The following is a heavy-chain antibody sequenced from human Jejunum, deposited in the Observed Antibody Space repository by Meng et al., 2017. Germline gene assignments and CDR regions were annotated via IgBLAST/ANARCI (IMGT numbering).Heavy chain of an antibody. CDR3: TRATDFFNGGSSYSGHPDY. V-gene: IGHV3-7*01. CDR2: IKQDGREK. D-gene: IGHD2-15*01. CDR1: GFTFSSYA. Sequence: GESLKISWAASGFTFSSYAMHWVRQAPGKGLEWVANIKQDGREKKYVDSVKGRFTISRDNAKNSLYLEMITLRAEDTAVYYCTRATDFFNGGSSYSGHPDYWGQGTLVTVSS. J-gene: IGHJ4*02.